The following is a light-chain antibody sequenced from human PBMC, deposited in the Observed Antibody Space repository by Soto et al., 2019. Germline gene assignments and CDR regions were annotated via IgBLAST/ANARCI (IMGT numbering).Light chain of an antibody. CDR3: QQSSNLPPWT. V-gene: IGKV3-11*01. J-gene: IGKJ1*01. CDR1: QSVSSY. CDR2: DAS. Sequence: EIVLTQAPATLSLSPGERATLSCRASQSVSSYLAWYQQKPGQAPRLLIYDASNRASGIPPRFSGSGAGTDFTLTISSLEPEDFAVYSCQQSSNLPPWTFGQGTKVEIK.